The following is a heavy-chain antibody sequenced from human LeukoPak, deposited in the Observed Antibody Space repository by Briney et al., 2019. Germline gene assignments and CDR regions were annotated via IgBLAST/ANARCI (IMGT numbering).Heavy chain of an antibody. D-gene: IGHD4-23*01. CDR3: ARASTVVTPGNY. CDR2: INPNSGGT. CDR1: GYTFTGYY. J-gene: IGHJ4*02. Sequence: ASVKVSCKASGYTFTGYYMHWVRQAPGQGLEWMGWINPNSGGTNYAQKFQGRVTMTRDTSTSTAYMELSRLRSDDTAVYYCARASTVVTPGNYWGQGTLVTVSS. V-gene: IGHV1-2*02.